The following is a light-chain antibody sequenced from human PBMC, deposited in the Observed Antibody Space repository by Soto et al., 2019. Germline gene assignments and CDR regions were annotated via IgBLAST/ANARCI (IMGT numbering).Light chain of an antibody. J-gene: IGKJ2*01. V-gene: IGKV1-39*01. CDR1: QSINTY. CDR2: AAS. CDR3: QQTDSTPYT. Sequence: DTQMTQSPSSLSASVGDRVTITCRASQSINTYLNWYQQKPGEAPNLLIYAASSLQSGVPPRFSGSGTETHFTLTINSLQPEDFATYYCQQTDSTPYTVGQGT.